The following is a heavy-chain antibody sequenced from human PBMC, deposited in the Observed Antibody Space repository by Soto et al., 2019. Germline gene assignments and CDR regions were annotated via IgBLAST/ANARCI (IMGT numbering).Heavy chain of an antibody. CDR1: GYTFTSFG. Sequence: QVQVVQSGAEVKKPGASVKVSCKTSGYTFTSFGISWVRQAPGQGLEWMGWISAYNGHTNYAQKLQDRVTMTTDTSTTTAHMELRSLRSDDTAVYYWARGSPIPMAQDVGYWGQGTLVTVSS. CDR2: ISAYNGHT. D-gene: IGHD3-10*01. V-gene: IGHV1-18*01. CDR3: ARGSPIPMAQDVGY. J-gene: IGHJ4*02.